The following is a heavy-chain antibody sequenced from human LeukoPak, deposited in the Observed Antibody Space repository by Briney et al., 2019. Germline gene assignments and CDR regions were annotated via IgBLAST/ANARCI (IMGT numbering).Heavy chain of an antibody. CDR3: ARDVNNYFDY. V-gene: IGHV3-30*03. Sequence: GGSLRLSCAASRFIFTAYGMHWVRQAPGKGLEWVAVISHDLTYQAYADSVKGRFTISRDDSKNTLYVQMNSLRTEDTAFYYCARDVNNYFDYWGLGTLVTVSS. J-gene: IGHJ4*02. CDR2: ISHDLTYQ. CDR1: RFIFTAYG.